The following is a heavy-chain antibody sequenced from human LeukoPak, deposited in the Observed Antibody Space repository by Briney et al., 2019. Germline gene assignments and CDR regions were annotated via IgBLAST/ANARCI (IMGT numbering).Heavy chain of an antibody. Sequence: GGSLRLSCTASGFTFSNYAMTWVRQAPGKGLEWVSSISGTGGRTYSADSVKGRFTISRDNSKNTLYLQMRNLRVEHTAVYYCAKGLHGGVGYGVDVWGQGTTVSVSS. CDR3: AKGLHGGVGYGVDV. J-gene: IGHJ6*02. V-gene: IGHV3-23*01. D-gene: IGHD3-16*01. CDR2: ISGTGGRT. CDR1: GFTFSNYA.